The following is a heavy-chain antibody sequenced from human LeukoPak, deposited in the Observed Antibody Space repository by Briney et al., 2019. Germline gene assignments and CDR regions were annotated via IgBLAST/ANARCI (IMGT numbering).Heavy chain of an antibody. Sequence: GGSLRLSCAASGFSFSTYWMHWVRQAPGKGLVWVSTIPSDGGPTSSADSVRGRFTISRDDAKNTLYLQMNNLRAEDTAVYYCARENWGLSDSWGQGTLVTVSS. V-gene: IGHV3-74*01. CDR2: IPSDGGPT. J-gene: IGHJ4*02. CDR3: ARENWGLSDS. CDR1: GFSFSTYW. D-gene: IGHD2/OR15-2a*01.